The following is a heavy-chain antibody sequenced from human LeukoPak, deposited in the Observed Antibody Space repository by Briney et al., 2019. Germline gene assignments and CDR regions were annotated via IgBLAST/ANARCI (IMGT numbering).Heavy chain of an antibody. J-gene: IGHJ4*02. D-gene: IGHD3-10*01. CDR2: TSAYNGQT. CDR3: ARNRGFYGSGTYLYYFVY. CDR1: GYTLTSYG. V-gene: IGHV1-18*01. Sequence: GASVKVSCKASGYTLTSYGISWVRQAPGQGLEWMGCTSAYNGQTNYAQKFQARVTMTTDTSTTTAYMELRNLRSDDTAVYYCARNRGFYGSGTYLYYFVYWGQGTLVTVSS.